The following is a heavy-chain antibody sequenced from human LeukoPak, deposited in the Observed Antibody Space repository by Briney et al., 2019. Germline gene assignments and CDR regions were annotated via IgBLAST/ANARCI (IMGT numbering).Heavy chain of an antibody. CDR3: AIFHSSFSDLFYFDY. Sequence: GESLKISCQVSGHSFSSYWIAWVRQMPGKGLDWVGIIYRDDSDTKYSPSFQGQVTMSVDKSISTAYLQWSSLKASDTAMYYCAIFHSSFSDLFYFDYWGQGALVTVSS. V-gene: IGHV5-51*01. J-gene: IGHJ4*02. CDR1: GHSFSSYW. CDR2: IYRDDSDT. D-gene: IGHD6-19*01.